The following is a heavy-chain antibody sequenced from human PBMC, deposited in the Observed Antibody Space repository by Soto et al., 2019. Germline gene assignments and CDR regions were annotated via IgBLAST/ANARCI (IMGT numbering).Heavy chain of an antibody. D-gene: IGHD2-21*01. CDR1: GFTFSGYS. V-gene: IGHV3-21*01. J-gene: IGHJ6*02. CDR3: VRDQVLWHPDRLAV. Sequence: SGGSLRLSCAGAGFTFSGYSMNGVRQAPGSGLEWVASISLGGSYIFYSDSVKGRFTISRDNAKGSLFLQMNGLRVEDTAVYYCVRDQVLWHPDRLAVWGQGTTVTVSS. CDR2: ISLGGSYI.